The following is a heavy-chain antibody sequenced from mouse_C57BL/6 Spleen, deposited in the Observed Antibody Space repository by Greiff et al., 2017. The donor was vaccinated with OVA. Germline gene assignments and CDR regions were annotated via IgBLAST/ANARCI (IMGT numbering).Heavy chain of an antibody. CDR1: GYTFTNYY. CDR3: ARSGNYVYSIDY. J-gene: IGHJ4*01. Sequence: QVQLQQSGAELVRPGASVKLSCKASGYTFTNYYINWVKQRPGQGLEWIARIYPGSGNTNYNEKFKGQATLPADKSSSQAYMQLSSLTSENSAVYDGARSGNYVYSIDYWGQGTSVTVSS. CDR2: IYPGSGNT. D-gene: IGHD1-1*02. V-gene: IGHV1-76*01.